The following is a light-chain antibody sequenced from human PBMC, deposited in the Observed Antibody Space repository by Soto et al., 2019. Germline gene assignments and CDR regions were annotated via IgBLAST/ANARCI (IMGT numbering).Light chain of an antibody. J-gene: IGKJ1*01. V-gene: IGKV1-27*01. CDR2: AAS. CDR3: QNYNGAPST. Sequence: DIQMTQSPSSLSASVGDRVTITCRASQGISTYLVWYQQKPGTVPKLLIYAASTLQSGVPSRFIGSGSGTDFTLTISSLQPEDVATYYCQNYNGAPSTFGLGTKLEIK. CDR1: QGISTY.